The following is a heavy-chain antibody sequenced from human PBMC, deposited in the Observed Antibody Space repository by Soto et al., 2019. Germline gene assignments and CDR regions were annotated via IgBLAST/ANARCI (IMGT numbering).Heavy chain of an antibody. CDR2: ISYDGSNK. Sequence: QVQLVESGGGVVQPGRSLRLSCAASGFTFSSYGMHWVRQAPGKGLEWVAVISYDGSNKYYADSVKGRFTISRDNSKNTLYLQMNSLSAEDTAVYYCAKDDPDYGDYGFDYWGQGTLVTVSS. CDR1: GFTFSSYG. V-gene: IGHV3-30*18. J-gene: IGHJ4*02. D-gene: IGHD4-17*01. CDR3: AKDDPDYGDYGFDY.